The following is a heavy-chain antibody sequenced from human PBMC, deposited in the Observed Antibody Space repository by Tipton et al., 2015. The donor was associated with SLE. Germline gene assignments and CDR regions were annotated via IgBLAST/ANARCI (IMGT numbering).Heavy chain of an antibody. D-gene: IGHD3-3*01. CDR2: IYYSGST. V-gene: IGHV4-39*07. CDR3: ARSANGYLDL. Sequence: WSWIRQPPGKGLEWIGSIYYSGSTYYNPSLKSRVTISVDTSKNQFSLKLSSVTAADTAVYYCARSANGYLDLWGRGTLVTVSS. J-gene: IGHJ2*01.